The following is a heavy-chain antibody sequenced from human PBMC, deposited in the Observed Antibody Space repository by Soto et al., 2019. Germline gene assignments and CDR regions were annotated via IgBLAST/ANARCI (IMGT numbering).Heavy chain of an antibody. J-gene: IGHJ6*02. CDR1: GYPFTGYY. CDR2: INPNSGGT. D-gene: IGHD6-13*01. CDR3: ARDGYSSSPEPPYYYYYYGMDV. V-gene: IGHV1-2*02. Sequence: ASVKVSCKASGYPFTGYYMHWVRQAPGQGLEWMGWINPNSGGTNYAQKFQGGVTMTRDTSISTAYMELSRLRSDDTAVYYCARDGYSSSPEPPYYYYYYGMDVWGQGTTVTVSS.